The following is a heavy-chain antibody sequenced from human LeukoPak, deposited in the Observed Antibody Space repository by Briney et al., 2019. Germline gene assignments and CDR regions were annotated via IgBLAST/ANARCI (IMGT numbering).Heavy chain of an antibody. V-gene: IGHV3-21*01. Sequence: PGGSLRLSCAASGFMFRDAAMTWVRQAPGKGLEWVSSISSSSSYIYYADSVKGRFTISRDNAKNSLYLQMNSLRAEDTAVFYCARGGSGMDVWGQGTTVTVSS. CDR2: ISSSSSYI. J-gene: IGHJ6*02. CDR1: GFMFRDAA. CDR3: ARGGSGMDV.